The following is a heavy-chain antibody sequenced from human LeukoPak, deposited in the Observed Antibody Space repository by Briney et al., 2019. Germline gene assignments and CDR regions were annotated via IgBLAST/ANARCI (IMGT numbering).Heavy chain of an antibody. CDR2: ISWNSGSI. CDR1: GFTFDDYA. V-gene: IGHV3-9*01. CDR3: AKDIARYCSGGSCHLFDY. D-gene: IGHD2-15*01. J-gene: IGHJ4*02. Sequence: GGSLRLSCAASGFTFDDYAMHWVRQAPGKGLEWVSGISWNSGSIGYADSVKGRFTISRDNAKNSLYLQMNSLRAEDTALYYCAKDIARYCSGGSCHLFDYWGQGTLVTVSS.